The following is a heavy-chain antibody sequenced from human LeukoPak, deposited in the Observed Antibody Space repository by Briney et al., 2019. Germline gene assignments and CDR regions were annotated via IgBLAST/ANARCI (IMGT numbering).Heavy chain of an antibody. V-gene: IGHV3-48*04. CDR1: GFTFSSYS. J-gene: IGHJ4*02. CDR2: ISSSSSTI. CDR3: ARDTYGSGSMLDY. D-gene: IGHD3-10*01. Sequence: GGSLRLSCAASGFTFSSYSMNWVRQAPGKGLEWVSYISSSSSTIYYADSVKGRFTISRDNAKNSLYLQMNSLRAEDTAVYYCARDTYGSGSMLDYWGQGTLVTVSS.